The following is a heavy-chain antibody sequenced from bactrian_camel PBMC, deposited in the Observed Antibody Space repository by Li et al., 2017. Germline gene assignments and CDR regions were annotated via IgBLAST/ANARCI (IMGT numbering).Heavy chain of an antibody. J-gene: IGHJ4*01. CDR3: GAGQYCSLSYITI. CDR1: SSGSTYC. Sequence: HVQLVESGGGSVQTGGSLKLSCKRSSGSTYCMAWFRQSPGKEREGVARIGDDSTISYADSVKGRFTISHDDAKNMLYLDMNSLDVSDTAVYYCGAGQYCSLSYITIWGQGTQVTVS. V-gene: IGHV3S6*01. D-gene: IGHD6*01. CDR2: IGDDSTI.